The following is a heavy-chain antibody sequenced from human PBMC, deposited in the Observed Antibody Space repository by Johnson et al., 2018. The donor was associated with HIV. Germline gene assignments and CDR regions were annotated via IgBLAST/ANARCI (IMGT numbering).Heavy chain of an antibody. J-gene: IGHJ3*02. Sequence: QMQLVESGGGVVQPGRSLRLSCAASGFTFSSYAMHWVRQAPGKGLEWVAVISYDGSNKYYADSVKGRFTISRDNSKNTLYLQMNSLRAEDTAVYYCAKGLLIAAAHDAFDIWGQGTMVTVSS. D-gene: IGHD6-13*01. CDR1: GFTFSSYA. CDR2: ISYDGSNK. V-gene: IGHV3-30-3*01. CDR3: AKGLLIAAAHDAFDI.